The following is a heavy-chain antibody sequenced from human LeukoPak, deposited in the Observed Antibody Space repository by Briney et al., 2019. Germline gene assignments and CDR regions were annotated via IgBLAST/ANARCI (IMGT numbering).Heavy chain of an antibody. J-gene: IGHJ4*02. CDR2: ISVRGGDT. CDR1: GFSVRTYA. D-gene: IGHD6-19*01. V-gene: IGHV3-23*01. CDR3: AKTTAGNSSGRYPGWPVDY. Sequence: PGRSLRLSRAPSGFSVRTYAIECARHPGREGMGWATGISVRGGDTYFAESVKGRCPISRDHSKNTVFLQMDSLVAEDTAVYYCAKTTAGNSSGRYPGWPVDYWGQGTLVSVSS.